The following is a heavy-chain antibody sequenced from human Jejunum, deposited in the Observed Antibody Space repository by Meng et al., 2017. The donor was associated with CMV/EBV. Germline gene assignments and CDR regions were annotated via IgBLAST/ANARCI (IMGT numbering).Heavy chain of an antibody. Sequence: TFSSYWMHWVRQAPGTGLVWVSRITSDGSTTTYADSVKGRFTISRDNAKNTLYLQMNSLRAEDTAVYYCARDCSSTSCYRTGFDPWGQGTLVTVSS. D-gene: IGHD2-2*01. V-gene: IGHV3-74*01. CDR2: ITSDGSTT. J-gene: IGHJ5*02. CDR1: TFSSYW. CDR3: ARDCSSTSCYRTGFDP.